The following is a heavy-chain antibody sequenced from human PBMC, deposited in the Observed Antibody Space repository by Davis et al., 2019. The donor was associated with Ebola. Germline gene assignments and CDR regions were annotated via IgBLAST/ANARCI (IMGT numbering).Heavy chain of an antibody. V-gene: IGHV3-11*01. Sequence: SLKISCAASGFPFRDYYMSWIRQAPGKGLEWLSYISGSSGTIEYADSVKGRFTISRDNAKNLLYLQMNSLRAEDTAVYYCARETSMVVDWGQGTLATVSS. J-gene: IGHJ4*02. CDR2: ISGSSGTI. CDR1: GFPFRDYY. D-gene: IGHD5-18*01. CDR3: ARETSMVVD.